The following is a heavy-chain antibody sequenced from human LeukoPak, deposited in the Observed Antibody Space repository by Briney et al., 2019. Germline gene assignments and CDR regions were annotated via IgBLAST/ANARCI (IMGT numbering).Heavy chain of an antibody. CDR1: GFTVSSNY. CDR3: ARSNEKGTVDY. CDR2: IYSGGST. D-gene: IGHD4-11*01. J-gene: IGHJ4*02. V-gene: IGHV3-53*01. Sequence: GGSLRLSCAASGFTVSSNYMSWVRQAPGKGLEWVSVIYSGGSTYYADSVKGRFTVSRDNAKNSLYLQMNGLRVEDTAVYYCARSNEKGTVDYWGQGTLVTVSS.